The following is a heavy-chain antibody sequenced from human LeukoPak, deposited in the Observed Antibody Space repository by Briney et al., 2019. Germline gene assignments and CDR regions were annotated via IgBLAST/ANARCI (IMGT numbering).Heavy chain of an antibody. CDR3: ARTYYYDSSGYYYLSY. V-gene: IGHV1-18*01. J-gene: IGHJ4*02. D-gene: IGHD3-22*01. CDR2: ISAYNGNT. CDR1: GYTFTSYG. Sequence: ASVKVSCKASGYTFTSYGISWVRQAPGQGLEWMGWISAYNGNTNYAQKLQGRVTMTTDTSTSTAYMELRSLRSDDTAVYYCARTYYYDSSGYYYLSYWGQGTLVTVSS.